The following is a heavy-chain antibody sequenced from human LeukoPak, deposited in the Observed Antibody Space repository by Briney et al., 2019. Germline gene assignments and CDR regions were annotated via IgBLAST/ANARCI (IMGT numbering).Heavy chain of an antibody. CDR3: ARCYGSGSYPPTYYYYMDV. CDR1: GGTFSSYA. J-gene: IGHJ6*03. D-gene: IGHD3-10*01. CDR2: IIPIFGTA. Sequence: GASVKVSCKASGGTFSSYAISWVRQAPGQGLEWMGGIIPIFGTANYAQKFQGRVTITADESTSTAYMELSSLRSEDTAVYYCARCYGSGSYPPTYYYYMDVWGKGTTVTISS. V-gene: IGHV1-69*13.